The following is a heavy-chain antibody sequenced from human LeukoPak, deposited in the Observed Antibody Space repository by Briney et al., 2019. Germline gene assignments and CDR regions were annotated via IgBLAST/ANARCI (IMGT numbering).Heavy chain of an antibody. D-gene: IGHD2/OR15-2a*01. CDR2: INPNSGGT. CDR3: AKVGGNCNSANCYRGWVDS. J-gene: IGHJ5*01. CDR1: GYTFTGYY. Sequence: GASVKVSCKASGYTFTGYYMHWVRQAPGQGLEWMGWINPNSGGTNYAQKFQGRVTMTRDTSISTAYTELSRLRSDDTAVYYCAKVGGNCNSANCYRGWVDSWGQGTLSPSPQ. V-gene: IGHV1-2*02.